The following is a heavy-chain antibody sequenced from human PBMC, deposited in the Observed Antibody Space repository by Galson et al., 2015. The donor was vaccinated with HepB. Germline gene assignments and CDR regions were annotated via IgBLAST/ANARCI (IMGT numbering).Heavy chain of an antibody. CDR2: IYHSGST. CDR1: GGSVRSSNW. CDR3: ARANYFDSSGYVDY. Sequence: SETLSLTCAVSGGSVRSSNWWSWVRQPPGKGLEWIGEIYHSGSTKYSSSLKSRVSISTDKSKNQFSLRLSSVTAADTAVYYCARANYFDSSGYVDYWGQGTLVTVPS. J-gene: IGHJ4*02. D-gene: IGHD3-22*01. V-gene: IGHV4-4*02.